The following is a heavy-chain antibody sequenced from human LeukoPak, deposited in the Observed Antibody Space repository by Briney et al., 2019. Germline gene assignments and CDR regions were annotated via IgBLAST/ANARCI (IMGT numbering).Heavy chain of an antibody. D-gene: IGHD3-9*01. CDR2: IHSSGTA. CDR3: ARETPLRYFDP. J-gene: IGHJ5*02. Sequence: SETLSLTCTVSGGSISSGGYSWNWIRQPPGKGLEWIGYIHSSGTAYYNPSLKSRVTISLDRSKNHFSLNLTSVTAADTAVYFCARETPLRYFDPWGQGTLVTVSS. CDR1: GGSISSGGYS. V-gene: IGHV4-30-2*01.